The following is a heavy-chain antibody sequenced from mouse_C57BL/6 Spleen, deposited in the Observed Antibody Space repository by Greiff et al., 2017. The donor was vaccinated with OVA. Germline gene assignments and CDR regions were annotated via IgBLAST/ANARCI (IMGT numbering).Heavy chain of an antibody. V-gene: IGHV1-64*01. CDR1: GYTFTSYW. CDR3: ARSEGNWGWFAY. J-gene: IGHJ3*01. CDR2: IHPNSGST. Sequence: QVQLKQPGAELVKPGASVKLSCKASGYTFTSYWMHWVKQRPGQGLEWIGMIHPNSGSTNYNEKFKSKATLTVDKSSSTAYMQLSSLTSEDSAVYYCARSEGNWGWFAYWGQGTLVTVSA. D-gene: IGHD4-1*01.